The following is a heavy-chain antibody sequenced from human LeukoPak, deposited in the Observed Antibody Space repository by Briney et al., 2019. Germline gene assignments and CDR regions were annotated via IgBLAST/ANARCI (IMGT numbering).Heavy chain of an antibody. CDR1: GYTFNDNC. Sequence: ASVKVSCKASGYTFNDNCLHWVRQAPGQGLEWMGWINPNNPATHSSHKFQGRVTMTSDSSISTVYLEVNRLKPDDTAVYFCARVRDYSNSPFNWFDAWGQGTLVIVSS. CDR3: ARVRDYSNSPFNWFDA. D-gene: IGHD6-6*01. J-gene: IGHJ5*02. CDR2: INPNNPAT. V-gene: IGHV1-2*07.